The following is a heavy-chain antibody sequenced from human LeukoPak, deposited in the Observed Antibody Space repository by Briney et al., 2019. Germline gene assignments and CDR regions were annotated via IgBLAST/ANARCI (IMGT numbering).Heavy chain of an antibody. Sequence: PGGSLRLSCVASGFSFSSNGMSWVRRAPGKGLEWVSSTTGSSGSIYYGDSVKGRFTISRDNAKNSLYLQMNSLRAEDTAVYYCARDPGYCSGGSCQYYYYYYMDVWGKGTTVTVSS. CDR1: GFSFSSNG. J-gene: IGHJ6*03. D-gene: IGHD2-15*01. CDR3: ARDPGYCSGGSCQYYYYYYMDV. CDR2: TTGSSGSI. V-gene: IGHV3-21*01.